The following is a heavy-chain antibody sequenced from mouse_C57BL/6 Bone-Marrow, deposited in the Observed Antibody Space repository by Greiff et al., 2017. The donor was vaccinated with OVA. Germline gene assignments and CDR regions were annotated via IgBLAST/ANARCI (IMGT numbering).Heavy chain of an antibody. V-gene: IGHV14-2*01. D-gene: IGHD1-1*01. J-gene: IGHJ2*01. CDR2: IDPEDGEP. CDR1: GFNIKDYY. Sequence: VQLQQSGAELVKPGASVKLSCTASGFNIKDYYMHWVKQRTEQGLEWIGRIDPEDGEPKYAPKFQGKATITADTSSNTACLQLSILTSEDTAVYYCSSRGLVSTDDWGQGTTLTVSS. CDR3: SSRGLVSTDD.